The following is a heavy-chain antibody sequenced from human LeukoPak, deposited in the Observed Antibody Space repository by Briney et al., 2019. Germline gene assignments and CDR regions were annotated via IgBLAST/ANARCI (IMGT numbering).Heavy chain of an antibody. CDR1: GGSITNTNY. Sequence: SETLSLTCGVSGGSITNTNYWTWVRQPPGKGLGWIGEVNLQGSTNYNPSLMGRVAISVDTSENHIFLQLTSVTAADTAVYCAREGGPYRPLDYSGQGTLVTVSS. J-gene: IGHJ4*02. CDR3: AREGGPYRPLDY. V-gene: IGHV4-4*02. CDR2: VNLQGST.